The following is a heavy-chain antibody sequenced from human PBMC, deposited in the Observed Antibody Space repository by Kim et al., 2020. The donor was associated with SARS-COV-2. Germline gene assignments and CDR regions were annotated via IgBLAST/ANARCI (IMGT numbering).Heavy chain of an antibody. CDR3: ARDENGAARPFDQ. J-gene: IGHJ4*02. V-gene: IGHV3-48*03. Sequence: YADSVKGRFTISRDNAKNSLYVQMNSLRAEDTAVYYCARDENGAARPFDQWGQGTLVTVSS. D-gene: IGHD6-6*01.